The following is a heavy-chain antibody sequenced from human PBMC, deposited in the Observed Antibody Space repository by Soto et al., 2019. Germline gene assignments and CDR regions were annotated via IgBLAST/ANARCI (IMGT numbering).Heavy chain of an antibody. CDR2: IFYSGST. CDR1: GDSISSGDYY. Sequence: SETLSLTCTVSGDSISSGDYYWGWVRQPPGKGLEWIGYIFYSGSTYYNPSLKSRVTISVDTSKNQFSLKLSSVTAADTAVYYCARGETHDVLTGYYFDGWGQGTLGTVSS. CDR3: ARGETHDVLTGYYFDG. V-gene: IGHV4-30-4*01. J-gene: IGHJ4*02. D-gene: IGHD3-9*01.